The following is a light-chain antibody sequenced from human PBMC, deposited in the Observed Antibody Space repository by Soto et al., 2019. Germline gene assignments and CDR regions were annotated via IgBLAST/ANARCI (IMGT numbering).Light chain of an antibody. CDR2: SDD. CDR1: NSNIGRYS. J-gene: IGLJ3*02. Sequence: QSVLTQPPSLSGTPGQRVTISCSGSNSNIGRYSVNWYQHFPGTAPKILIYSDDERPSGVPDRFAGSKSGTSAALAISGLQYEDEAEYYSAAWDDNLNGPLFGGGTQLTVL. CDR3: AAWDDNLNGPL. V-gene: IGLV1-44*01.